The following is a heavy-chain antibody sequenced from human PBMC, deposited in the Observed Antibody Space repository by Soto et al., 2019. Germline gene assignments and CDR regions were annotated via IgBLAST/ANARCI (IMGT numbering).Heavy chain of an antibody. Sequence: QVQLVQSGAEVKKPGASVKVSCKASGYTFTTYSMHWVRQAPGQRLEWMGWMNPLNGDTKYSQRFQGRLTVIRDTSARTAYMELSSLRSEDTAIYYCARGNSGAFGIWGQGTMVTVSS. CDR3: ARGNSGAFGI. CDR2: MNPLNGDT. D-gene: IGHD6-19*01. CDR1: GYTFTTYS. V-gene: IGHV1-3*01. J-gene: IGHJ3*02.